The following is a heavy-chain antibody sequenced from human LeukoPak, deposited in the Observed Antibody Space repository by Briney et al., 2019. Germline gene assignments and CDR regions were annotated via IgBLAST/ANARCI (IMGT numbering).Heavy chain of an antibody. V-gene: IGHV4-34*01. CDR3: ARGAPRTFSGSYFRRYNWFDP. D-gene: IGHD3-10*01. J-gene: IGHJ5*02. Sequence: SETLSLTCTVSGGSISSYYWSWIRQPPGKGLEWIGEINHSGSTNYNPSLKSRVTISVDTSKNQFSLKLSSVTAADTAVYYCARGAPRTFSGSYFRRYNWFDPWGQGTLVTVSS. CDR1: GGSISSYY. CDR2: INHSGST.